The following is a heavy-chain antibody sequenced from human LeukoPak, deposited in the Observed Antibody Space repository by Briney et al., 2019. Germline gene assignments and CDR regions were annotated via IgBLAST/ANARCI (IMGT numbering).Heavy chain of an antibody. J-gene: IGHJ4*02. CDR2: INPNSGGT. CDR3: ARDEPVAGTPLGY. D-gene: IGHD6-19*01. CDR1: GYTFTGYY. Sequence: GASVKVSCKASGYTFTGYYMHWVRQAPGQGLEWMGWINPNSGGTNYAQKFQGRVTMTRDTSISTAYMELSRLRSDDTAVYYCARDEPVAGTPLGYWGQRTLVTVSS. V-gene: IGHV1-2*02.